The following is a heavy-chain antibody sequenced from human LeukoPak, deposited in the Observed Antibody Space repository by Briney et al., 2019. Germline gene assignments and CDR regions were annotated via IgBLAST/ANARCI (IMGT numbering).Heavy chain of an antibody. J-gene: IGHJ6*02. Sequence: ASVTLSCKASGYTFTGYYMHWVRQAPGQGLEWMGWINPNSGGTNYAQKFQGRVTMTRDTSISTAYMELSRLRSDDTAVYYCGITMVRGVLFGMDVWGQGTTVTVSS. CDR2: INPNSGGT. CDR1: GYTFTGYY. V-gene: IGHV1-2*02. D-gene: IGHD3-10*01. CDR3: GITMVRGVLFGMDV.